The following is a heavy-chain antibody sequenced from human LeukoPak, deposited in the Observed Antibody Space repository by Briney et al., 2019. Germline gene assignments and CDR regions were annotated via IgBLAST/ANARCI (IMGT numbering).Heavy chain of an antibody. Sequence: GGSLRLSCAASGFTFSSYAMHWVRQAPGKGLEYVSAISSNGGSTYYANSVKGRFTISRDNSKNTLYLQMGSLRVDDMAVHYCARGGLGYYGSGSPGDVWGKGTTVTVSS. V-gene: IGHV3-64*01. J-gene: IGHJ6*04. CDR3: ARGGLGYYGSGSPGDV. CDR1: GFTFSSYA. D-gene: IGHD3-10*01. CDR2: ISSNGGST.